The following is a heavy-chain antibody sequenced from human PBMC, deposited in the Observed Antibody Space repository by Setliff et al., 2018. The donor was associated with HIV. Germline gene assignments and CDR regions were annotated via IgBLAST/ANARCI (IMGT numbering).Heavy chain of an antibody. J-gene: IGHJ3*01. CDR2: INHSGST. D-gene: IGHD4-17*01. CDR3: SRGQTTDDAFDV. V-gene: IGHV4-34*01. CDR1: GGSISSYS. Sequence: SETLSLTCTVAGGSISSYSWTWIRQPPGKGLEWIGGINHSGSTNYNPSLKSRVTISVDTSKNQFSLKLNSATAADTAMYYCSRGQTTDDAFDVWGQGTMVTVSS.